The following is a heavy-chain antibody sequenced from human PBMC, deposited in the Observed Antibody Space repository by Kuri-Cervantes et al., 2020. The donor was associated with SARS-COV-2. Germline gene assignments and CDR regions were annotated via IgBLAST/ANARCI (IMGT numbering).Heavy chain of an antibody. CDR2: IRSKAYGGTT. D-gene: IGHD3-3*01. J-gene: IGHJ4*02. CDR1: GFTFGDYA. V-gene: IGHV3-49*04. CDR3: TRDDFWSGYSNY. Sequence: GGSLRLSCTASGFTFGDYAMSWVRQAPGKGLEWVGFIRSKAYGGTTEYAASVKGRFTISRDDSKSIAYLQMNSLKTEDTAVYYCTRDDFWSGYSNYWGQGTLVTVSS.